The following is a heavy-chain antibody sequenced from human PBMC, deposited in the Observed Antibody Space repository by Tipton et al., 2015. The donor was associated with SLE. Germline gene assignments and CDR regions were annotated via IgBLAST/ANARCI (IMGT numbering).Heavy chain of an antibody. J-gene: IGHJ4*02. CDR2: IYYSGST. CDR1: GGSISSSSYY. D-gene: IGHD2-21*01. CDR3: ARAYTYGYPYFDY. V-gene: IGHV4-61*05. Sequence: TLSLTCTVSGGSISSSSYYWGWIRQPPGKGLEWIGYIYYSGSTDYNPSLKSRVTISLDKSKNQFSLKLNSVTASDTAVYYCARAYTYGYPYFDYWGQGTLVTVSS.